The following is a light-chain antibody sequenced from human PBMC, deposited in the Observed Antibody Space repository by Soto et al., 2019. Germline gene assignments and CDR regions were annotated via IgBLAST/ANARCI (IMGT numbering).Light chain of an antibody. CDR2: AAS. CDR1: QSISSY. V-gene: IGKV1-39*01. Sequence: DIQMTQSPSSLSSSVGDSVTITCRASQSISSYLNWYQQKPGKAPKLLIYAASSLQSGVPSRFSGSGSGTEFTLTISSLQPDDFATYYCQQYNSYPWTFGQGTKVDIK. J-gene: IGKJ1*01. CDR3: QQYNSYPWT.